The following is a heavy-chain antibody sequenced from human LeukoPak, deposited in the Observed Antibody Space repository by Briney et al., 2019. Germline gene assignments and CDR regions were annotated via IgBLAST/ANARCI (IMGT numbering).Heavy chain of an antibody. CDR3: ARVFHPTSSQFYFDY. V-gene: IGHV4-39*07. CDR1: GGCISSNSYY. D-gene: IGHD2-2*01. CDR2: IYYSGST. Sequence: SETLSLTCTVSGGCISSNSYYWDWIRQPPGKGLEWIGTIYYSGSTSYNPSLKSRVTISVDTSKNQFSLKLSSVTAADTAVYYCARVFHPTSSQFYFDYWGQGTLVTVSS. J-gene: IGHJ4*02.